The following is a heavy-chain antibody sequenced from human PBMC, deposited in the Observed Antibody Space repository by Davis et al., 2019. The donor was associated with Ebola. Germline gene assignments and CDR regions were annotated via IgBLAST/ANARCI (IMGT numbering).Heavy chain of an antibody. V-gene: IGHV3-7*01. CDR2: INQDGGLK. CDR3: ARRSSQALD. J-gene: IGHJ4*02. CDR1: GFTFTGFW. D-gene: IGHD6-6*01. Sequence: GESLKISCAASGFTFTGFWMSWVRQAPGKGLEWVANINQDGGLKYYVTSVRDRFIISRDNAKNSLYLQMHSLRAEDTAVYYCARRSSQALDWGQGTLVTVSS.